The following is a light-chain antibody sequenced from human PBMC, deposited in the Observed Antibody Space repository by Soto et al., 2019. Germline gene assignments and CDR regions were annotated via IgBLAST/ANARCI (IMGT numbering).Light chain of an antibody. J-gene: IGKJ2*01. V-gene: IGKV1-39*01. CDR2: AAS. CDR3: QQSLTIPYT. Sequence: DIQMTQSPSSLSASVRDRVTITCRASQTISTHLNWYQQKPGKAPKLLIYAASTLQSGVPSRFSGSGSGTDFTLTINSLAPEDFATYYCQQSLTIPYTFGQGTKLEIK. CDR1: QTISTH.